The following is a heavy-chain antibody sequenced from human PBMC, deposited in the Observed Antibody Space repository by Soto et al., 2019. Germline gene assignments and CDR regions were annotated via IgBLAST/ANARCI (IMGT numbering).Heavy chain of an antibody. CDR3: ARGSPENLIAARGWYYYMDV. Sequence: QVQLVQSGAEVKKPGASVKVSCKASGYTFTGYYMHWVRQAPGQGLEWMGWINPNSGGTNYAQKFQGWVTMTRDTSISKAYMELSRLRSDDTAVYYCARGSPENLIAARGWYYYMDVWGKGTTVTVSS. V-gene: IGHV1-2*04. J-gene: IGHJ6*03. CDR1: GYTFTGYY. D-gene: IGHD6-13*01. CDR2: INPNSGGT.